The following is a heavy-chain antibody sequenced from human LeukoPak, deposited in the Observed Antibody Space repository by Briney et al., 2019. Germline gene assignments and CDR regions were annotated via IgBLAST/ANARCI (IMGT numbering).Heavy chain of an antibody. D-gene: IGHD5/OR15-5a*01. CDR1: GGSISSYY. CDR2: IYYTGTT. Sequence: PSETLSLTCTVSGGSISSYYWSWIRQPPGKGLECLGYIYYTGTTNYNPSLKSRVTISVDTSKNQFSLKLSSVTAADTAVYYCARHGQSTVLSHLDNWGQGTLVTVSS. J-gene: IGHJ4*02. V-gene: IGHV4-59*08. CDR3: ARHGQSTVLSHLDN.